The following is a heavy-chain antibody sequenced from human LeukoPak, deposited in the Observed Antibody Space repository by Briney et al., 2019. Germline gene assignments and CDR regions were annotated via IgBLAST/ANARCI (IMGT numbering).Heavy chain of an antibody. V-gene: IGHV3-30-3*01. CDR3: ARAVPVPPPDYLGGFDY. J-gene: IGHJ4*02. D-gene: IGHD7-27*01. Sequence: GRSLRLSCAASGFTFSSYAMHWVRQAPGKGLEWVAVISYDGSNKYYADSVKGRFTISRDNSKNTLYLQMNSLRAEDTAVYYCARAVPVPPPDYLGGFDYWGQGTLVTVSS. CDR1: GFTFSSYA. CDR2: ISYDGSNK.